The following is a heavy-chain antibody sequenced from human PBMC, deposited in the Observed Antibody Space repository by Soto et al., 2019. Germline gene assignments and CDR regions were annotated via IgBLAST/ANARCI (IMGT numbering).Heavy chain of an antibody. CDR1: GYTFTGYY. CDR3: ARDRASSSWYQYYYGMDV. Sequence: VSVKVSCKASGYTFTGYYMHWVRQAPGQGLEWMGWINPNSGGTNYAQKFQGWVTMTRDTSISTAYMELSRLRSDDTAVYYCARDRASSSWYQYYYGMDVWGQGTTVTVSS. V-gene: IGHV1-2*04. J-gene: IGHJ6*02. CDR2: INPNSGGT. D-gene: IGHD6-13*01.